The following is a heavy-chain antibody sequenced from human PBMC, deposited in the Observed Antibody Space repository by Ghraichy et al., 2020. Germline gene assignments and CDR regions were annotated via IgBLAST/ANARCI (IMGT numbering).Heavy chain of an antibody. Sequence: ETLSLTCTVSGGSISSYYWSWIRQSPGKGLEWIGYIYYSGGINYNPSLKSRVTISVDTSKNQFSLKLSSVTAADTAVYYCAKGGWIQPFHWGQGTLVTVSS. CDR3: AKGGWIQPFH. CDR2: IYYSGGI. D-gene: IGHD5-18*01. J-gene: IGHJ4*02. CDR1: GGSISSYY. V-gene: IGHV4-59*01.